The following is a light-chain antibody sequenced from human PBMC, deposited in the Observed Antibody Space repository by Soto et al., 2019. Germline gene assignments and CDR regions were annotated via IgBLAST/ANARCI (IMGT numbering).Light chain of an antibody. CDR3: FSYAGSYTFV. CDR2: DVT. Sequence: QSALTQPRSVSGSPGQSVTISCTGTTSDVAVYRYVSWYQQHPGKAPKLMIYDVTTRPSGIPDRFSGSESGNTASLTISGLQADDEGDYYCFSYAGSYTFVFGTGTKLTVL. CDR1: TSDVAVYRY. J-gene: IGLJ1*01. V-gene: IGLV2-11*01.